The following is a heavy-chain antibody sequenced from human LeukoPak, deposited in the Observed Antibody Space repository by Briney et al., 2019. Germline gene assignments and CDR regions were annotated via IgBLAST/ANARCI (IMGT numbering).Heavy chain of an antibody. D-gene: IGHD3-10*01. V-gene: IGHV3-30-3*02. J-gene: IGHJ3*02. CDR2: ISYDGSNK. Sequence: QPGRSLRLSCAASGFTFSSYAMHWVRQAPGKGLEWVAVISYDGSNKYYADSVKGRFTISRDNSKNTLYLQMNSLRAEDTAVYYCAKRSYRSYYYGSGTLTGAFDIWGQGTMVTVSS. CDR3: AKRSYRSYYYGSGTLTGAFDI. CDR1: GFTFSSYA.